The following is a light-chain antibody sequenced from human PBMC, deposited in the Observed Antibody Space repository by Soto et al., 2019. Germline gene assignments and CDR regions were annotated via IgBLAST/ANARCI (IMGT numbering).Light chain of an antibody. V-gene: IGKV1-5*01. CDR1: QSISSW. CDR2: DAS. J-gene: IGKJ1*01. Sequence: GDRVTITCRASQSISSWLAWYQQKPGKAPKLLIYDASSLESGVPSRFSGSGSGTEFTLTIRSLQSEDFATYYCQHYNSYSEAFGQGTKVDIK. CDR3: QHYNSYSEA.